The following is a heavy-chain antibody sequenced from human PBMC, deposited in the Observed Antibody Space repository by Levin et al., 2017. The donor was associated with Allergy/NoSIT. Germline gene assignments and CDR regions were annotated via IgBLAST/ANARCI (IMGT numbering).Heavy chain of an antibody. J-gene: IGHJ4*02. Sequence: LSLTCVASGFTFNLYDMSWVRQAPGKGPEWVSGISADGLTTDYADSVKGRLLISRDNSKNTVFLQMNSLRADDTAVYYCGRDSVGNPTRRSDYWGQGALVTVSS. CDR3: GRDSVGNPTRRSDY. D-gene: IGHD4-23*01. V-gene: IGHV3-23*01. CDR1: GFTFNLYD. CDR2: ISADGLTT.